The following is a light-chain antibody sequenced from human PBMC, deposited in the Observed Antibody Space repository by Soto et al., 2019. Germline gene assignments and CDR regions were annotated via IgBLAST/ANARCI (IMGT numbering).Light chain of an antibody. J-gene: IGKJ2*01. CDR2: DAS. CDR1: QSVSSY. CDR3: QQRSNWPYT. Sequence: EIVLTQSPATLSLSPGERATLSCRASQSVSSYLAGYQQKPGQAPRLLIYDASGRATGIPARFSGSGSGTDFTLTISSLEPEDFAVYYCQQRSNWPYTFGQGTKLEIK. V-gene: IGKV3-11*01.